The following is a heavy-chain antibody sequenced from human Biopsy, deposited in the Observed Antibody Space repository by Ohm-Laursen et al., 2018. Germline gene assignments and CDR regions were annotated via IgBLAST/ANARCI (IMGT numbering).Heavy chain of an antibody. Sequence: TLSFTCSVPAGSINSGGHFWGWVRQSPGKGLEWIGNIYDNGDTYYNPSLMSLVSISADTSKNQVSLRLNSVTAADTAVYYCTRVRTFGGVIGGYYFDSWGQGILVTVSS. V-gene: IGHV4-31*01. CDR1: AGSINSGGHF. CDR2: IYDNGDT. D-gene: IGHD3-16*02. J-gene: IGHJ4*02. CDR3: TRVRTFGGVIGGYYFDS.